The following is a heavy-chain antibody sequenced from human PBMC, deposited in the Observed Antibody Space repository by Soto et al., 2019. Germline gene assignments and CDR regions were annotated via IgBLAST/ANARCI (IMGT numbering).Heavy chain of an antibody. D-gene: IGHD3-22*01. CDR1: GGSVSSGSYY. V-gene: IGHV4-61*01. Sequence: SETLSLTCTVSGGSVSSGSYYWSWIRQPPGKGLEWIGYVYHGGSTNYNPSLKSRVSISVDTSKNQFSLKLSSVTAVDTAVYYCARDVYYYDSTGPPAFWDYWGQGTLVTVS. CDR2: VYHGGST. CDR3: ARDVYYYDSTGPPAFWDY. J-gene: IGHJ4*02.